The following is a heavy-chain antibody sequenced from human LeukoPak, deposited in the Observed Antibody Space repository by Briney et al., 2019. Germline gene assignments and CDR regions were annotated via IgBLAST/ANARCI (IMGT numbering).Heavy chain of an antibody. CDR1: GFTFSSYS. Sequence: AGGSLRLSCAASGFTFSSYSMNWVRQAPGKGLEWVSSISGSNSYIYYADSMKGRFTISRDNAKNSLYLQMNSLRAEDTAVYYCARDRYYYDSSGSNRYYYYMDVWGKGTTVTVSS. J-gene: IGHJ6*03. D-gene: IGHD3-22*01. CDR2: ISGSNSYI. V-gene: IGHV3-21*01. CDR3: ARDRYYYDSSGSNRYYYYMDV.